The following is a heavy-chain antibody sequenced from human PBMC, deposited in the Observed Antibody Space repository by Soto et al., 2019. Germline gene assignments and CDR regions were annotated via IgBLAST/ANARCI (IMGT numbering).Heavy chain of an antibody. J-gene: IGHJ4*02. D-gene: IGHD4-17*01. V-gene: IGHV3-23*01. Sequence: GGSLRLSCAASGFTFSSYAMSWVRQAPGKGLEWVSAISGSGGSTYYADSVKGRFTISRDNSKNTLYLQMNSLRAEDTAVYYCAKEKKDEYGDYEGYFDYWGQGTLVTVSS. CDR2: ISGSGGST. CDR1: GFTFSSYA. CDR3: AKEKKDEYGDYEGYFDY.